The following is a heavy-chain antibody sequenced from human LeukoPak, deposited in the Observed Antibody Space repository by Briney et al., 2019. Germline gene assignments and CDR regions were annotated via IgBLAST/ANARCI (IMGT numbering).Heavy chain of an antibody. J-gene: IGHJ4*02. Sequence: GGSLRLSCAASGFIFSNYWMSWVRQAPGKGLDWVANIKQDGSEKYYVDSVKGRFTLSRDNAENSLYLQMDSLRAEDTAVYYCARMAGGLWDYWGQGTLVTVSS. CDR3: ARMAGGLWDY. CDR1: GFIFSNYW. V-gene: IGHV3-7*05. D-gene: IGHD3-10*01. CDR2: IKQDGSEK.